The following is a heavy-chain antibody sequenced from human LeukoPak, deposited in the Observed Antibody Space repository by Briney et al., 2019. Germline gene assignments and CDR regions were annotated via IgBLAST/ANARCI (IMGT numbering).Heavy chain of an antibody. Sequence: GGSLRLSCAASGFTFDDYGMSWVRQAPGKGLEWVSGINWNGGSTGYADSVKGRFTISRDNAKNSLYLQMNSLRAEDTAVYYCAKAAQVAGRPNLGGHFDYWGQGTLVTVSS. CDR3: AKAAQVAGRPNLGGHFDY. CDR1: GFTFDDYG. J-gene: IGHJ4*02. V-gene: IGHV3-20*04. CDR2: INWNGGST. D-gene: IGHD6-6*01.